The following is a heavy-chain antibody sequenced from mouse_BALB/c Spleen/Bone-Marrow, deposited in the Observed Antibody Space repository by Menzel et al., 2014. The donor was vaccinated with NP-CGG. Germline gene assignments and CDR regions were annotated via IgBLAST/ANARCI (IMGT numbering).Heavy chain of an antibody. Sequence: VQLQQSGAELVKPGASVKLSCTASGFNIKDTYMHWAKQRPEQGLEWIGRIDPANGNTKYDPKFQGKATITADTSSNTAYLQLSSLTSEDTAVYYCAVYYYGSGLFAYWGQGTLVTVSA. D-gene: IGHD1-1*01. V-gene: IGHV14-3*02. CDR2: IDPANGNT. J-gene: IGHJ3*01. CDR1: GFNIKDTY. CDR3: AVYYYGSGLFAY.